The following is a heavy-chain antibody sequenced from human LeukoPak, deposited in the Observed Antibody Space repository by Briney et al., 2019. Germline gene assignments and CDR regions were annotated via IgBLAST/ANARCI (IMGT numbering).Heavy chain of an antibody. D-gene: IGHD3-16*01. Sequence: ASVKVSCKASGYTFIDYYIHWVRQSPGQGLEWMGWINPNSGGTHYTQSFQGRVTMTRDTSISTAYMELSRLKSDDTAVYYCARVIRVYYGLDVWGRGTTVTVSS. CDR2: INPNSGGT. J-gene: IGHJ6*02. CDR1: GYTFIDYY. CDR3: ARVIRVYYGLDV. V-gene: IGHV1-2*02.